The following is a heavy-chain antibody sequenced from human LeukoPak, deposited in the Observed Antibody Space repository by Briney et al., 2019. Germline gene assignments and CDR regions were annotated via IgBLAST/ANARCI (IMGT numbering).Heavy chain of an antibody. CDR2: IYPGDSNT. D-gene: IGHD1-1*01. CDR3: ARQTRDAFDI. Sequence: GESLKISCKGSGYSFISSWIAWVRQMPGKGLEWMGLIYPGDSNTRYSPSFQGQVTISADRSINTAYLQWSSLKASDTVIYYCARQTRDAFDIWGQGTMVTVSS. J-gene: IGHJ3*02. V-gene: IGHV5-51*01. CDR1: GYSFISSW.